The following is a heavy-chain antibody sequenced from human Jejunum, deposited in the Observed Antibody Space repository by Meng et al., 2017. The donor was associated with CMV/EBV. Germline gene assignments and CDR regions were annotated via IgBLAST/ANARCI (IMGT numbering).Heavy chain of an antibody. V-gene: IGHV3-33*06. CDR1: GFNFSSYG. Sequence: GFNFSSYGMHWVRQAPGKGLEWVAVIYYDGSKKYYTDSVKGRFTISRDNSKNTLYLQMNSLRAEDTAVYYCAKAATNSSPDFFDYWGQGTLVTVSS. CDR3: AKAATNSSPDFFDY. J-gene: IGHJ4*02. D-gene: IGHD6-13*01. CDR2: IYYDGSKK.